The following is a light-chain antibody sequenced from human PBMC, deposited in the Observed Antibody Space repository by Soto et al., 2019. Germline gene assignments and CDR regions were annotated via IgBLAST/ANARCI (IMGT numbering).Light chain of an antibody. J-gene: IGLJ1*01. CDR3: AAWDDSLSGQV. CDR2: RNN. CDR1: SSNVGSNY. Sequence: QSVLTQPPSASGTPGQRVTISWSGSSSNVGSNYVFWYQHLPGTAHKLLMYRNNQRPSRVPDRFSGSKSGTSASLAISGLRSEDEADYYCAAWDDSLSGQVFGTGTKLTVL. V-gene: IGLV1-47*01.